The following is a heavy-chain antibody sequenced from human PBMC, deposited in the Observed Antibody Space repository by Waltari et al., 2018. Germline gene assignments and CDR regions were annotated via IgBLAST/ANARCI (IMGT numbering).Heavy chain of an antibody. D-gene: IGHD3-9*01. CDR2: IYGNDDK. J-gene: IGHJ4*02. Sequence: QITLKESGPTLMKPTQTLTLTCAFSVFSLTTGSVAVGWIRQPPGKAPEWLARIYGNDDKKYSPSLRSRLTITKDSSENQVVLTMTNVDPVDTATYYCAHRYFSNFDYWGQGTLVTVSS. CDR3: AHRYFSNFDY. CDR1: VFSLTTGSVA. V-gene: IGHV2-5*01.